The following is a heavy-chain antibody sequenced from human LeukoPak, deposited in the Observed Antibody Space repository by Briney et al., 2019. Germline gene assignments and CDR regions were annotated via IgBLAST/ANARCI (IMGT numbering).Heavy chain of an antibody. D-gene: IGHD3-10*01. J-gene: IGHJ5*02. V-gene: IGHV3-21*01. CDR3: ARDLPPTMVRGVIIRGSVGWFDP. CDR1: GFTFSSYS. Sequence: PGGSLRLSCAASGFTFSSYSMNWVRQAPGKGLEWVSSISSSSSYIYYADSVKGRFTISRDNAKNSLYLQMNSLRAEDTAVYYCARDLPPTMVRGVIIRGSVGWFDPWGQGTLVTVSS. CDR2: ISSSSSYI.